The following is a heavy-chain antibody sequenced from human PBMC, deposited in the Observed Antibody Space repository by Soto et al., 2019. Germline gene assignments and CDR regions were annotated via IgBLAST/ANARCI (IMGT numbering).Heavy chain of an antibody. CDR3: AREGAIGRSYFAP. Sequence: QITLKESGPTLVRPTETLTLMCTFSGFSLSTNGVGVGWIRQPPGKTLEWLALIYWNDDKRYSPFLNSRLTITEDTSKTQVVHTMTNVDPVDTGTYYCAREGAIGRSYFAPWGQGTRVTVSS. CDR2: IYWNDDK. J-gene: IGHJ5*02. CDR1: GFSLSTNGVG. V-gene: IGHV2-5*01. D-gene: IGHD5-18*01.